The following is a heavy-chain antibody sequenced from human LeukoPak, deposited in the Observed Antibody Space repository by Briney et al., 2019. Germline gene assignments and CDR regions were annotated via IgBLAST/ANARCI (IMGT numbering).Heavy chain of an antibody. CDR2: ISSSSGAI. D-gene: IGHD3-16*01. V-gene: IGHV3-48*01. J-gene: IGHJ4*02. Sequence: GGSLRLSCAASGFTFSTYSMNWVRQAPGKGLEWVSDISSSSGAIYYADSVKGRFTISRDNAKNSLYLQMNSLRAEDTAVYYCARVRWGGLYYFDYWGQGTLVTVSS. CDR3: ARVRWGGLYYFDY. CDR1: GFTFSTYS.